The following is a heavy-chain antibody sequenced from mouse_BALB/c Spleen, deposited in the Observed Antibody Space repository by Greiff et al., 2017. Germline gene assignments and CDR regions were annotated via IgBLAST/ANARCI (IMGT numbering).Heavy chain of an antibody. CDR2: IDPANGNT. J-gene: IGHJ4*01. Sequence: EVQLQQSGAGLVKPGASVKLSCTASGFNFKDTYMHWVNQRPEQGLEWIGRIDPANGNTKYAPKFQGKATITADTSTNTAYLQLSSLTSEDTAVYYCARGYRRGMDYWGQGTSVTVAS. D-gene: IGHD3-1*01. V-gene: IGHV14-3*02. CDR1: GFNFKDTY. CDR3: ARGYRRGMDY.